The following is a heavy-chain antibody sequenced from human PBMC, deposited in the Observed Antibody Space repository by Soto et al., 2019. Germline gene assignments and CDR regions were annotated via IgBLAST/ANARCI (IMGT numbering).Heavy chain of an antibody. CDR1: GFTFSNYA. J-gene: IGHJ4*02. D-gene: IGHD2-21*02. CDR3: AKDRDAQRLLFGVNDY. Sequence: GGSLRLSCVASGFTFSNYAMTWVRQAPGKGLEWVSGISGSGGTTYYADSVKGRFTISRDNSKNTLYLQMNSLRAEDTAVYYCAKDRDAQRLLFGVNDYWGQGTLVTVSS. CDR2: ISGSGGTT. V-gene: IGHV3-23*01.